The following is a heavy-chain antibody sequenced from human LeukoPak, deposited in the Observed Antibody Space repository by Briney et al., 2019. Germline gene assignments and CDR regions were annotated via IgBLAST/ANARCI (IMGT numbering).Heavy chain of an antibody. CDR1: GYTFTTYA. V-gene: IGHV7-4-1*02. CDR3: ARERTFDY. Sequence: ASVKVSSKASGYTFTTYALNWVRQAPGQGLEWMGWINTKTGKPTYAQGFTGRFVFSLDTSVSTAFLQITSLKADDTAVYYCARERTFDYWGQGTLVTVSS. CDR2: INTKTGKP. J-gene: IGHJ4*02.